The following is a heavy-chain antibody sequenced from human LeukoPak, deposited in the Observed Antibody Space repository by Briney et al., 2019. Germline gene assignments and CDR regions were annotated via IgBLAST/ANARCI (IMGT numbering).Heavy chain of an antibody. CDR3: TRDSDSSGYSTLFDY. CDR1: GFTFGDYA. CDR2: IRSKAYGGTT. J-gene: IGHJ4*02. Sequence: PGGSLRLSCTVSGFTFGDYAMSCVRQAPGKGLEWGGFIRSKAYGGTTEYAASVKGRFTISRDDSKSIAYLQMNSLKTEDTAVYYCTRDSDSSGYSTLFDYWGQGTLVTVS. V-gene: IGHV3-49*04. D-gene: IGHD3-22*01.